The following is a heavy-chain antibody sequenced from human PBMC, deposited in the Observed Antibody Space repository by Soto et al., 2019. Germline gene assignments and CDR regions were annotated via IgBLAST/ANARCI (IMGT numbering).Heavy chain of an antibody. CDR1: GFTFSSYS. Sequence: GGSLRLSCAASGFTFSSYSMNWVRQAPGKGLEWASSISSSGGSISYADSVKGRFTISRDNAKNSLYLQMDSLRAEDTAVYYCARGRSSNTSMDYWGQGTLVTVSS. D-gene: IGHD2-2*01. CDR3: ARGRSSNTSMDY. V-gene: IGHV3-21*01. CDR2: ISSSGGSI. J-gene: IGHJ4*02.